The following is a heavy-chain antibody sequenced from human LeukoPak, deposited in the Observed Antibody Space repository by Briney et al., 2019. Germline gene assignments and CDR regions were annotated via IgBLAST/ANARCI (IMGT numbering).Heavy chain of an antibody. CDR3: ARESCSSTSCYYVY. V-gene: IGHV1-69*05. D-gene: IGHD2-2*01. CDR2: IIPIFGTA. CDR1: GGTFSSYA. J-gene: IGHJ4*02. Sequence: ASVKVSCKASGGTFSSYAISWVRQAPGQGLEWMGGIIPIFGTANYAQKFQGRVTMTTDTSTSTAYMELRSLRSDDTAVYYCARESCSSTSCYYVYWGQGTLVTVSS.